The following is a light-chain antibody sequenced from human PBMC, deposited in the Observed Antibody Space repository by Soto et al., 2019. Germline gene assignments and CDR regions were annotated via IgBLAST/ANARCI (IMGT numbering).Light chain of an antibody. CDR2: GAS. V-gene: IGKV3-20*01. CDR1: QSVSSDY. CDR3: QQYGSSPQT. J-gene: IGKJ1*01. Sequence: EIVLTQSPGTLSLPPGERATLSCRASQSVSSDYLAWYQQKPGQAPRLLIYGASSRATDIPDRFSGRGSGTDFTLSVASLEPEDFAVYYCQQYGSSPQTFVQGTTVEIK.